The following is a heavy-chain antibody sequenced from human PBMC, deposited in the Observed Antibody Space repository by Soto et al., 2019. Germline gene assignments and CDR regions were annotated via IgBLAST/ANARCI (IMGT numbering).Heavy chain of an antibody. CDR2: ISYDGSNK. CDR3: ASHRLPKQIMYYFDY. V-gene: IGHV3-30-3*01. J-gene: IGHJ4*02. CDR1: GFTLSRNA. Sequence: PGGSLRLSCAASGFTLSRNAMHWVRQAPGKGLEWVAVISYDGSNKYYADSVKGRFTVSRDNSKNTLYLQMNSLRAEDTAVYYCASHRLPKQIMYYFDYWGQGTPVTVSS. D-gene: IGHD4-17*01.